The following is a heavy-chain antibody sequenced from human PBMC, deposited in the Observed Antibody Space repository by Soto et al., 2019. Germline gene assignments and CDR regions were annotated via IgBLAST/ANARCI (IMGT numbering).Heavy chain of an antibody. V-gene: IGHV3-30-3*01. Sequence: GGSLRLSCAASGFTFSTYSMHWVRQAPGKGLEWVALISYDTFNTYYAGSVKGRFTVSRDNSKNTLSLQMSSLRAEDTAVYYCARKEMGSNYYFDYWGQGTLVTVS. J-gene: IGHJ4*02. D-gene: IGHD4-4*01. CDR3: ARKEMGSNYYFDY. CDR2: ISYDTFNT. CDR1: GFTFSTYS.